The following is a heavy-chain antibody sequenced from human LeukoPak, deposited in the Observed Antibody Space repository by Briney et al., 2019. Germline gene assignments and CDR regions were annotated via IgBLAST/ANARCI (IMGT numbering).Heavy chain of an antibody. D-gene: IGHD3-22*01. V-gene: IGHV4-61*02. CDR3: ARDSYYYDSSGYRLFDY. J-gene: IGHJ4*02. Sequence: SETLSLTCTVSGGSITNGGYYWSWIRQPAGKGLEWIGRIYTSGSTNYNPSLKSRVTMSVDTSKNQFSLKLSSVTAADTAVYYCARDSYYYDSSGYRLFDYWGQGTLVTVSS. CDR1: GGSITNGGYY. CDR2: IYTSGST.